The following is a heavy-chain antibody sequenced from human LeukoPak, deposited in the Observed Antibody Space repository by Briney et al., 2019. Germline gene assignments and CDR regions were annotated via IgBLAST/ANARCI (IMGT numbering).Heavy chain of an antibody. CDR1: GYSFSNYG. CDR2: ISVYNGNT. CDR3: ARVMGYFDYGDYVAGRFDP. Sequence: ASVKVSCKTSGYSFSNYGISWVRQAPGQGLEWMGWISVYNGNTKSAQRVQGRITMTTDASTSTAYMELRSLRSDDTAVYYCARVMGYFDYGDYVAGRFDPWGQGTLVTVSS. J-gene: IGHJ5*02. D-gene: IGHD4-17*01. V-gene: IGHV1-18*01.